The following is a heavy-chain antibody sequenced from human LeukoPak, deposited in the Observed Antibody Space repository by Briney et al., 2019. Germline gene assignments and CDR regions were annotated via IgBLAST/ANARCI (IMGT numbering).Heavy chain of an antibody. J-gene: IGHJ6*03. CDR2: IYYSGST. CDR1: GGSISSYY. CDR3: ARGVGYCSSTSCYTPSYYYYYMDV. D-gene: IGHD2-2*02. V-gene: IGHV4-59*01. Sequence: PSETLSLTCTVSGGSISSYYWSWIRQPPGKGLEWIGYIYYSGSTNYNPSLKSRVTISVDTSKNQFSLKLSSVTAAGTAVYYCARGVGYCSSTSCYTPSYYYYYMDVWGKGTTVTVSS.